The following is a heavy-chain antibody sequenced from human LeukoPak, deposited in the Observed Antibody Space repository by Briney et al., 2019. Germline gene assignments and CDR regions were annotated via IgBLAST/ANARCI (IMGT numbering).Heavy chain of an antibody. D-gene: IGHD3-16*01. CDR3: AKASWVSTADAVL. V-gene: IGHV3-23*01. CDR1: GFTFSNYA. J-gene: IGHJ4*02. Sequence: PGGSLRLSCAASGFTFSNYAMNWVRQAPGKGLEWVSGISGIGGSTYYADSVKGRFTLSRDESRNTVYLQLNKLRVEDTAIYYCAKASWVSTADAVLWGQGTVVTVSS. CDR2: ISGIGGST.